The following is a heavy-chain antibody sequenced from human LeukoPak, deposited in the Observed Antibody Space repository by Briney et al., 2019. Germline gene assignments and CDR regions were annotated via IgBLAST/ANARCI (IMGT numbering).Heavy chain of an antibody. D-gene: IGHD3-10*01. CDR1: VFTFSIYA. CDR2: INYSLGNT. CDR3: AKDLSDLGGSGSYNYFDC. Sequence: PGGSLRPSCAPSVFTFSIYAMSWVRQAPGKGLEWVSTINYSLGNTYYADSVKGRVTISRDNSKNTLYLQMKPLRTEDTAVYYCAKDLSDLGGSGSYNYFDCWGQGPLVTVSS. J-gene: IGHJ4*02. V-gene: IGHV3-23*01.